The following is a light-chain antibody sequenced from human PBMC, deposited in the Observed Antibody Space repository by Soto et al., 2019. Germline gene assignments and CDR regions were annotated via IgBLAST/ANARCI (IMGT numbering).Light chain of an antibody. CDR3: QQYNDWPLT. Sequence: MTQSPSSLSASVGDRVTITCRASQSISSYLNWYQQKPGQAPRVLIYGASIRATGIPARFSGSGSGTEFTLTISSLQSEDFAVYYCQQYNDWPLTFGGGTKVDIK. V-gene: IGKV3-15*01. CDR1: QSISSY. J-gene: IGKJ4*01. CDR2: GAS.